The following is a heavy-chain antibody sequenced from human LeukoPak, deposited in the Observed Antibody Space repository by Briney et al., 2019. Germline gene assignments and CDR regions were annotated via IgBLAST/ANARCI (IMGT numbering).Heavy chain of an antibody. J-gene: IGHJ4*02. D-gene: IGHD6-13*01. V-gene: IGHV3-7*01. CDR3: ARDPAAWDY. CDR1: GFTFSDYW. Sequence: GGSLRLSCAASGFTFSDYWMSWVRQAPGKGLEWVANIKGDGSEKYYVDSVEGRFTVSRDNAKSSLYLQMNSLRPEDTAVYYCARDPAAWDYWGQGTLVTVSS. CDR2: IKGDGSEK.